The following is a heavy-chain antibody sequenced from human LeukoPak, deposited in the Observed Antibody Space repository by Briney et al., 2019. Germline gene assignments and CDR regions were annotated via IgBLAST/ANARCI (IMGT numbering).Heavy chain of an antibody. CDR1: GFTFSSYG. J-gene: IGHJ4*02. D-gene: IGHD6-13*01. Sequence: PGGSLRLSCAASGFTFSSYGMHWVRQAPGKGLEWVAVISYDGSNKYYADSVKGRFTISRDNSKNTLYLQMNSLRAEDTAVYYCAKDTAAAGTWYSDYWGQGTLVTVSS. CDR2: ISYDGSNK. CDR3: AKDTAAAGTWYSDY. V-gene: IGHV3-30*18.